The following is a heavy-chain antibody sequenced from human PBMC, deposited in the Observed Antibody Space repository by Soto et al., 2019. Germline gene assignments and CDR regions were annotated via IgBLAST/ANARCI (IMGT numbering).Heavy chain of an antibody. CDR3: ASGLRRSYFWYFDY. J-gene: IGHJ4*02. D-gene: IGHD1-26*01. V-gene: IGHV4-59*01. Sequence: SETLSLTCTASGGSISSYYWSWIRQPPGKGLEWIGYIYYSGSTNYNPSLKSRVTISVDTSKNQFSLKMRYVTAADTAVYYCASGLRRSYFWYFDYWGQGTLVTVSS. CDR1: GGSISSYY. CDR2: IYYSGST.